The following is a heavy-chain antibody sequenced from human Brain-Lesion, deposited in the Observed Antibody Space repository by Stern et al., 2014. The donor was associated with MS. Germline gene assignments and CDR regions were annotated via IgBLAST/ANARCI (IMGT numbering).Heavy chain of an antibody. V-gene: IGHV4-30-4*01. CDR1: GDSISSGATY. D-gene: IGHD3-22*01. CDR2: IYYIGST. Sequence: QLQLQESGPGLVQPSQTLSLTCNASGDSISSGATYWSWLRQSTGKGLERIGYIYYIGSTFSHPSLNRRLTISVDQPQNQFSLRLSSVTAADTAVYYCARGGSSRFYYFCDYWGQGNLVTVSS. CDR3: ARGGSSRFYYFCDY. J-gene: IGHJ4*02.